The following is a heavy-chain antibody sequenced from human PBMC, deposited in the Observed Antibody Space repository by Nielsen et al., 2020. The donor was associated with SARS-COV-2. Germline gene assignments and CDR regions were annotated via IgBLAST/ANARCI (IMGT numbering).Heavy chain of an antibody. CDR2: IIPIFGTA. J-gene: IGHJ6*02. CDR3: ARDRTAAGTNYYYGMDV. V-gene: IGHV1-69*13. Sequence: SGKVSCKASGGTFSSYAISWVRQAPGQGLEWMGGIIPIFGTANYAQKFQGRVTITADESTSTAYMELSSLRSEDTAVYYCARDRTAAGTNYYYGMDVWGQGTTVTVSS. D-gene: IGHD6-13*01. CDR1: GGTFSSYA.